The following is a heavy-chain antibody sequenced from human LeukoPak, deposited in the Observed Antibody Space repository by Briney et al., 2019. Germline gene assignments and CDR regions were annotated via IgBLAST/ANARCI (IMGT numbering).Heavy chain of an antibody. Sequence: ASVKVSCKASGYTFTSYDINWVRQATGQGLEWMGWMNPNSGNTGYAQKFQGRVTMTRNTSISTAYMELSSLRSEDTAVYYCARRSIAARSFDYWDQGTLVTVSS. V-gene: IGHV1-8*01. J-gene: IGHJ4*02. CDR3: ARRSIAARSFDY. CDR2: MNPNSGNT. CDR1: GYTFTSYD. D-gene: IGHD6-6*01.